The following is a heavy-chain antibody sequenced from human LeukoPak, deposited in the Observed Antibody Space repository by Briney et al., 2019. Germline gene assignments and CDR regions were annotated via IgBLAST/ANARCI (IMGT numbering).Heavy chain of an antibody. J-gene: IGHJ4*02. CDR1: GDSEFTVSSNY. V-gene: IGHV3-53*01. CDR3: ASGWSASHLYFNY. CDR2: TYAGGST. D-gene: IGHD3-3*01. Sequence: GGSLRLSCAASGDSEFTVSSNYMTWVRQAPGKGLEWVSVTYAGGSTSYADSVKGRFTISRDNFKNTLYLQMNSLRAEDTAAYYCASGWSASHLYFNYWGQGTLVTVSS.